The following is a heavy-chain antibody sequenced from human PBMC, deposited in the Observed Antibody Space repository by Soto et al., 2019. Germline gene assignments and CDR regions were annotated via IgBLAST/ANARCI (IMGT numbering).Heavy chain of an antibody. CDR1: GYSFTSYW. V-gene: IGHV5-10-1*01. J-gene: IGHJ4*02. CDR2: IDPSDSYT. Sequence: PGESLKISCXGSGYSFTSYWISWVRQMPGKGLEWMGRIDPSDSYTNYSPSFQGHVTISADKSISTAYLQWSSLKASDTAMYYCASISSTSRLFDYWGQGTLVTVSS. D-gene: IGHD2-2*01. CDR3: ASISSTSRLFDY.